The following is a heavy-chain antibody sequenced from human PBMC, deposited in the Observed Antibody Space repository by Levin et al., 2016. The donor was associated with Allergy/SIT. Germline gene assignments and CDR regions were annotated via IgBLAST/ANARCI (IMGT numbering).Heavy chain of an antibody. J-gene: IGHJ4*02. Sequence: WVRQAPGQGLEWMGWISAYNGNTNYAQKLQGRVTMTTDTSTSTAYMELRSLRSDDTAVYYCARVRSGSYYTKARTVDYWGQGTLVTVSS. V-gene: IGHV1-18*01. CDR2: ISAYNGNT. CDR3: ARVRSGSYYTKARTVDY. D-gene: IGHD3-10*01.